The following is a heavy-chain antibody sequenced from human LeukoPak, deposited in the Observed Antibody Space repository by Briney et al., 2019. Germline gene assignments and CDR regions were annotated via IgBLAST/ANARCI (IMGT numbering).Heavy chain of an antibody. CDR2: INPGTDVM. V-gene: IGHV3-11*01. Sequence: GGSLRLSCAASGFTFTDFYMTWIRQAPGKGLEWVAYINPGTDVMNYANSVKGRFTVSRDNAEKSLYLQMNSLRAEDTAVYYCSRDPRLCDYWGQGTLVTVSS. J-gene: IGHJ4*02. CDR3: SRDPRLCDY. CDR1: GFTFTDFY.